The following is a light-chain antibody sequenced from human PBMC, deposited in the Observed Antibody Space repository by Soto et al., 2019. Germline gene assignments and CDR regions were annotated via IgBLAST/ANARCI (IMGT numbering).Light chain of an antibody. CDR3: QSYDSSLIGLI. V-gene: IGLV1-40*01. CDR1: NSNIGAGYP. Sequence: QSVLTQPPSVTGAPGQRVTISCTGSNSNIGAGYPVHWYQQFPGAAPKLLIYADTHRPSGVPDRFSGSKSGTSTSLAITGLQAEYEADFDCQSYDSSLIGLIFGGGTKVTVL. J-gene: IGLJ2*01. CDR2: ADT.